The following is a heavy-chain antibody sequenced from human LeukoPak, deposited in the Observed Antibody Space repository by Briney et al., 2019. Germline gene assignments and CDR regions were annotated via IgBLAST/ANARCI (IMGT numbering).Heavy chain of an antibody. D-gene: IGHD3-3*01. CDR1: GGSISSGDYY. Sequence: SQTLSLTCTVSGGSISSGDYYWSWIRQPPGEGLEWIGYIYYSGSTNYNPSLKSRVTISVATSKNQFSLKLSSVTAADTAVYYCERALDGEWLQQNWFDPWGQGTLVTVSS. J-gene: IGHJ5*02. CDR3: ERALDGEWLQQNWFDP. V-gene: IGHV4-30-4*01. CDR2: IYYSGST.